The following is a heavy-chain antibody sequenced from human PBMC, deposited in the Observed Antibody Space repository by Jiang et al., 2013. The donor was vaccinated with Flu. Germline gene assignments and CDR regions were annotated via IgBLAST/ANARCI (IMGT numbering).Heavy chain of an antibody. CDR3: SRMIAAATPWYFDL. CDR1: GGSISHYH. V-gene: IGHV4-59*01. Sequence: GLVKPSETLSLTCTVSGGSISHYHWSWIRQSPGKGLEWIGYIYYRGSTNYNPSLKSRVTISVDTSKNQFSLKVTSVTAADTAMYYCSRMIAAATPWYFDLWGRGTLVTVSS. J-gene: IGHJ2*01. D-gene: IGHD2-21*01. CDR2: IYYRGST.